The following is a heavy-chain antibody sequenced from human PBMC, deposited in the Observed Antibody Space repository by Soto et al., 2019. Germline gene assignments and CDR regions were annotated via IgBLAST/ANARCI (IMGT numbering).Heavy chain of an antibody. Sequence: QVQLVESGGGVVQPGRSLRLSCAASGFTFSSYGMHWVRQAPGKGLEWVAVISYDGSNKYYADSVKGRFTISRDNSKNTLYLQMNSLRAEDTAVYYCAKGHHYYGMDVWGQGTTVTVSS. CDR1: GFTFSSYG. CDR3: AKGHHYYGMDV. V-gene: IGHV3-30*18. J-gene: IGHJ6*02. CDR2: ISYDGSNK.